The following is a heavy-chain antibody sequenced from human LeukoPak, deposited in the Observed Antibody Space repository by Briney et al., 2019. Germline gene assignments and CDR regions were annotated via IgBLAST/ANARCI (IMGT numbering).Heavy chain of an antibody. CDR3: ARTSTSTGDPFDY. D-gene: IGHD7-27*01. CDR2: ISGSSSYI. Sequence: GGSLRLSCAASGFSFSSYTMNWVRRAPGKGLEWVSSISGSSSYIYYADSVKGRFTTSRDNAKNSLYLQMNSLRAEDTAVFYCARTSTSTGDPFDYWGQGTLVTVSS. J-gene: IGHJ4*02. CDR1: GFSFSSYT. V-gene: IGHV3-21*01.